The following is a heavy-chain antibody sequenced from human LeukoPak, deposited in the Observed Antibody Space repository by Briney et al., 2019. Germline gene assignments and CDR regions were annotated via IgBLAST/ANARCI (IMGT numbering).Heavy chain of an antibody. D-gene: IGHD2-15*01. CDR3: ARGIVVVVAATSGLGNYYYGMDV. V-gene: IGHV1-69*13. CDR2: IIPIFGTA. J-gene: IGHJ6*02. CDR1: GGTFSSYA. Sequence: SVKVSCKASGGTFSSYAISWVRQAPGQGLEWMGGIIPIFGTANYAQKFQGRVTITADESTSTAYMELSSLRSEDTAVYYCARGIVVVVAATSGLGNYYYGMDVWGQGTTVTVSS.